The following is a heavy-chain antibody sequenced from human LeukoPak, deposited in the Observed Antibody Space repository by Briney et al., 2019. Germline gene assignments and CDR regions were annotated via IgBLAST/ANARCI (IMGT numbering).Heavy chain of an antibody. CDR1: GGSISSYY. D-gene: IGHD1-26*01. CDR3: ATSSGSYGSRYFDY. Sequence: SETLSLTCTVSGGSISSYYWRWIRQPPGKGLEWIGYIYYSGSTNYNPSLKSRVTISVDTSKNQFSLKLSSVTAADTAVYYCATSSGSYGSRYFDYWGQGTLVTVSS. V-gene: IGHV4-59*01. CDR2: IYYSGST. J-gene: IGHJ4*02.